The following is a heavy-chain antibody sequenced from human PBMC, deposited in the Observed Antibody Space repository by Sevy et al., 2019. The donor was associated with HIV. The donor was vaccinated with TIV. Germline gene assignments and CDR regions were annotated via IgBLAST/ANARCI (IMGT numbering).Heavy chain of an antibody. CDR3: ARSSYDFWSGYYSYYYYGMDV. J-gene: IGHJ6*02. Sequence: ASVKVSCKASGYTFTSYDINWVRQATGQELEWMGWMNPNSGNTGYAQKFQGRVTMTRNTSISTAYMELSSLRSEDTAVYYCARSSYDFWSGYYSYYYYGMDVWGQGTTVIVSS. CDR2: MNPNSGNT. V-gene: IGHV1-8*01. CDR1: GYTFTSYD. D-gene: IGHD3-3*01.